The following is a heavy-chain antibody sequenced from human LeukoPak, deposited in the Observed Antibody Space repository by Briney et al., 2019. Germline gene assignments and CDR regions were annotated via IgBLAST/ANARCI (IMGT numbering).Heavy chain of an antibody. Sequence: GGSLRLSCAASGFTFTAYVMSWVRQAPGKGLEWVSAISGSGGGTYYADSVKGRFTISGDNSKNTVYLQMNSLRGEDTAVYYCAKEVGGYTTFDYWGQGTLVTVSS. J-gene: IGHJ4*02. CDR3: AKEVGGYTTFDY. CDR1: GFTFTAYV. V-gene: IGHV3-23*01. D-gene: IGHD2-2*02. CDR2: ISGSGGGT.